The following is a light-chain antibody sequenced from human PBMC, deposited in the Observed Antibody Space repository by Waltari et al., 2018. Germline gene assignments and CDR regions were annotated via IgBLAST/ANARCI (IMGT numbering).Light chain of an antibody. J-gene: IGLJ2*01. Sequence: SYELPQPPSVSVSQGHTASITCSGDNLGDKYASWYQQKPGQSPVLVIYQDDTRPSGIPERFSGSNSGNTATLTISGTQAMDEADFYCQAWDSGTVVFGGGTKLTVL. CDR3: QAWDSGTVV. CDR2: QDD. CDR1: NLGDKY. V-gene: IGLV3-1*01.